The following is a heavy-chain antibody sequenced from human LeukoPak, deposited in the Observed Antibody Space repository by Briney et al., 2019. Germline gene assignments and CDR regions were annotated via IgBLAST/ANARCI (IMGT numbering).Heavy chain of an antibody. D-gene: IGHD3-10*01. CDR2: IIPIFGTA. Sequence: SVKVSCKASGGTFSSYAISWVRQAPGQGLEWMGGIIPIFGTANYAQKFQGRVTITTDESTRTAYMELSSLRCEETTLYYCARAKGTVPLHYWGQETLVTVSS. J-gene: IGHJ4*02. V-gene: IGHV1-69*05. CDR1: GGTFSSYA. CDR3: ARAKGTVPLHY.